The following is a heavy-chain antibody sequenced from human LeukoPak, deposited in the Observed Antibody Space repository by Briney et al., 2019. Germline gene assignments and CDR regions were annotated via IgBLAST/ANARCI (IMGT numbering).Heavy chain of an antibody. CDR1: GFTFSSYG. V-gene: IGHV3-33*01. CDR2: IWYDGSEK. D-gene: IGHD2-21*02. J-gene: IGHJ4*02. CDR3: ARSHRLLLPDY. Sequence: PSGGSLRPSCGASGFTFSSYGMHWVRQAPGKGLEWVAVIWYDGSEKYYGDSVKGRFTISRDNSKNMLYLQMSSLRAEDTALYYCARSHRLLLPDYWGQGTLVTVSS.